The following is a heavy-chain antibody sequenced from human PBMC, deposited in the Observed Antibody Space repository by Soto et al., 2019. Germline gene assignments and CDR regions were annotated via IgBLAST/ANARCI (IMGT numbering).Heavy chain of an antibody. CDR1: GFTFSSYS. CDR3: ARALLRWLVSDFDY. D-gene: IGHD6-19*01. J-gene: IGHJ4*02. CDR2: ISSSSSTI. Sequence: PGGSLRLSCAASGFTFSSYSMNWVRQTPGKGLEWVSYISSSSSTIYYADSVKGRFTISRDNAKNSLYLQMNSLRDEDTAVYYCARALLRWLVSDFDYWGQGTLVTVSS. V-gene: IGHV3-48*02.